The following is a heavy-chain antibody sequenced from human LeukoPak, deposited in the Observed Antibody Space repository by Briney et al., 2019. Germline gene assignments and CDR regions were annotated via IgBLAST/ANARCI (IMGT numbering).Heavy chain of an antibody. Sequence: PSETLSLTCTVSGVSISSHYWSWIRQSPGKGLEWIGNIYYTGSTNYNPSLKSRVAISIDTSKNQFSLTLHSVTAADAAVYYCASAGNSHYFDFWGQGPLVTVSS. CDR3: ASAGNSHYFDF. CDR1: GVSISSHY. D-gene: IGHD4-23*01. J-gene: IGHJ4*02. CDR2: IYYTGST. V-gene: IGHV4-59*11.